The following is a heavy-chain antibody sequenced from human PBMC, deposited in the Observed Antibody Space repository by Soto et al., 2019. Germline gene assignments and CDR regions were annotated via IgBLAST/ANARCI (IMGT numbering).Heavy chain of an antibody. CDR3: PRERDGSSWSSAESLRY. J-gene: IGHJ4*02. CDR2: ISTYNATS. Sequence: SGKDSCRTSGYTFTSYGISWVRHAPGRGRAWMEWISTYNATSYYAKKFLGKVTMTTDTSTIKAYMELRSRRSYDSGSFYCPRERDGSSWSSAESLRYWRQGTLVPESS. CDR1: GYTFTSYG. V-gene: IGHV1-18*04. D-gene: IGHD6-13*01.